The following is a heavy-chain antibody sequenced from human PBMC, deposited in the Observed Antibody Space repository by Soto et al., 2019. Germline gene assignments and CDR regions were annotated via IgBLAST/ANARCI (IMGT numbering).Heavy chain of an antibody. Sequence: SETLSLTCTVSGGSISSYYWSWIRQPAGKGLEWIGRIYTSGSTNYNPSLKSRVTMSVDTSKNQFSLKLSSVTAADTAVYYCARDLGKGYSSSWYAKNYYYYGMDVWGQGTTVTVSS. V-gene: IGHV4-4*07. J-gene: IGHJ6*02. D-gene: IGHD6-13*01. CDR1: GGSISSYY. CDR2: IYTSGST. CDR3: ARDLGKGYSSSWYAKNYYYYGMDV.